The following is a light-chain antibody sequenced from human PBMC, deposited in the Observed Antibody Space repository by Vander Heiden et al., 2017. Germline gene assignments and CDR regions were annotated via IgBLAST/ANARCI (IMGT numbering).Light chain of an antibody. Sequence: SALTQPPSVSVSPGQSITISCAGTSSDVSGYNYFSWYQHHPATPPKLMNYDVSKRPAGVSNRFSGYKSGNTASLTISGLQAEDEDDYYCSSYTSSSFVVFGGGTKLTVL. CDR1: SSDVSGYNY. V-gene: IGLV2-14*03. CDR2: DVS. CDR3: SSYTSSSFVV. J-gene: IGLJ2*01.